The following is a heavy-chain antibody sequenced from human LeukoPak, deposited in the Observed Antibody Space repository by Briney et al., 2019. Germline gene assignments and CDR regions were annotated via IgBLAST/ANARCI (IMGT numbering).Heavy chain of an antibody. CDR2: IYHSGST. Sequence: SQTLSLTCAVSGGSISSGGYSWSWIRQPPGTGLEWIGYIYHSGSTYYNPSLKSRVTISVDTSKNQFSLKLSSVTAADTAVYYCARHFYYDSSGYYLIVPYYFDYWGQGTLVTVSS. CDR3: ARHFYYDSSGYYLIVPYYFDY. CDR1: GGSISSGGYS. V-gene: IGHV4-30-2*03. D-gene: IGHD3-22*01. J-gene: IGHJ4*02.